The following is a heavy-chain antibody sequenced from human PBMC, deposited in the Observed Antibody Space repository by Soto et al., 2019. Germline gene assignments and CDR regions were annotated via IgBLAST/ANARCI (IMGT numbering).Heavy chain of an antibody. Sequence: QVQLVESGGGVVQPGRSLRLSCAASGFTFSSYGMHWVRQAPGKGLVWVAVIWYDGSNKYYADSVKGRFTISRDNSKNTLYLQMNSLRAEDTAVYYCARDKSAFDIWGQGTMVTVSS. CDR2: IWYDGSNK. CDR3: ARDKSAFDI. CDR1: GFTFSSYG. V-gene: IGHV3-33*01. J-gene: IGHJ3*02.